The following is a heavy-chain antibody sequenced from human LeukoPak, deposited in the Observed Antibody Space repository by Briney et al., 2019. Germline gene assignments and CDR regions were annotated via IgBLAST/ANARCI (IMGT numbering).Heavy chain of an antibody. V-gene: IGHV1-8*01. CDR2: MNPNSGNT. Sequence: GASVKVSCKASGYTFTSYDINWVRQATGQGLEWMGWMNPNSGNTGYAQKFQGRVTMTRNTSISTAYMELSSLRSEDTAVYYCARGITIFGVVITFGYWGQGTLVTVSS. D-gene: IGHD3-3*01. CDR3: ARGITIFGVVITFGY. CDR1: GYTFTSYD. J-gene: IGHJ4*02.